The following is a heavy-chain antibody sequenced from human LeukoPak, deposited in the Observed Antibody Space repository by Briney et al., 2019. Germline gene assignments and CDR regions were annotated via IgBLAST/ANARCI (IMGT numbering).Heavy chain of an antibody. J-gene: IGHJ4*02. V-gene: IGHV1-18*01. Sequence: ASVKVSCKASGFTFTSYGISWVRQAPGQGLEWMGWINTYNGDTDYAQKLQGRVTMTTDTSTTTAYMELRSLRSDDTAIYHCARTASYFDYWGQGTLVTVSS. CDR1: GFTFTSYG. CDR2: INTYNGDT. CDR3: ARTASYFDY.